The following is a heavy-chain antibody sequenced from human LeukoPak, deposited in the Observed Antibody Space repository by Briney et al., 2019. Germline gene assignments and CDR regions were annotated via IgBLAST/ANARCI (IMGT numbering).Heavy chain of an antibody. D-gene: IGHD3-10*01. CDR1: GGSISSSSHY. V-gene: IGHV4-39*07. J-gene: IGHJ4*02. Sequence: SETLSLTCTVSGGSISSSSHYWGWIRQPPGEGLEWIGSIYYRGTPHYDPSLTSRVTMSLDTSKNHFSLKLSSVTAADTAIYYCARALSGYGSGKGYFDSWGQGTLVTVPP. CDR2: IYYRGTP. CDR3: ARALSGYGSGKGYFDS.